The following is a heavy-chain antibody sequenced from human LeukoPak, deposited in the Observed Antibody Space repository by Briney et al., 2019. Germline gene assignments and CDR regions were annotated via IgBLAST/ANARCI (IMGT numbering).Heavy chain of an antibody. V-gene: IGHV3-21*01. D-gene: IGHD1-26*01. J-gene: IGHJ3*02. Sequence: PGGSLRLSCAGSGFIFSRHSMNWVRQAPGKGLEWVSSISTSSSYIYYADSVKGRFTTSRDNARNSLYLQMNSLRVEDTAVYYCARDSGNYLDAFDIWGQGTMVTVSS. CDR2: ISTSSSYI. CDR1: GFIFSRHS. CDR3: ARDSGNYLDAFDI.